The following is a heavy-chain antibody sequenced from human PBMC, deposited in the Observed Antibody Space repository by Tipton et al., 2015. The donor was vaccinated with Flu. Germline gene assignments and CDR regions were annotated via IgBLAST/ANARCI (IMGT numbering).Heavy chain of an antibody. D-gene: IGHD7-27*01. CDR2: IRSDGITR. V-gene: IGHV3-30*02. CDR3: ATLTGDDY. J-gene: IGHJ4*02. Sequence: SLRLSCVVSGFSFNNYGMHWVRQAPGKGLEYMAFIRSDGITRFYADSVKGRFTISRDNSKNTLYLQLNSLRAEDTAMYYCATLTGDDYWGQGIMVTVSS. CDR1: GFSFNNYG.